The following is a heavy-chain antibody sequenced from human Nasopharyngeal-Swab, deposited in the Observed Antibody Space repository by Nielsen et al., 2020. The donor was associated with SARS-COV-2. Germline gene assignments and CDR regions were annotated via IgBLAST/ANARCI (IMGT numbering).Heavy chain of an antibody. CDR1: GGTFSSYA. Sequence: ASVKVSCKASGGTFSSYAINWVRQATGQGLEWMGWMNPNSGNTGYAQKFQGRVTMARNTSISTAYMELSSLRSEDTAVYYCARGPIVQLERYYYMDVWGKGTTVTVSS. CDR2: MNPNSGNT. CDR3: ARGPIVQLERYYYMDV. J-gene: IGHJ6*03. V-gene: IGHV1-8*02. D-gene: IGHD1-1*01.